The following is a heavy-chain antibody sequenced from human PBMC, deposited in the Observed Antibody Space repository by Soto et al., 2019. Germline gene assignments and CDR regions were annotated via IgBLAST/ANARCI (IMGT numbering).Heavy chain of an antibody. CDR2: IYYSGNT. V-gene: IGHV4-39*01. J-gene: IGHJ4*02. D-gene: IGHD3-10*01. CDR1: GGSIRRSPYY. CDR3: ATHQGYYGSGTYCLAN. Sequence: PSETLSLTCTVSGGSIRRSPYYWGWVRQSPEKGLEWIASIYYSGNTFFNPSLKSRVTISVDTSKNQFSLKLNSMTAADAAVYYCATHQGYYGSGTYCLANWGLGALVTVSS.